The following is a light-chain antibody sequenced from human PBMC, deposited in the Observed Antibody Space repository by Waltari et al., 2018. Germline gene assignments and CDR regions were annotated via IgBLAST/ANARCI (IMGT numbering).Light chain of an antibody. CDR3: CSYAGGSPRWV. Sequence: QSALTQPASVSGSPGQSITISCTESSSDVGSHHFVPWYQQHPGKAPKVMIYEDNKRPAGLSNRFSGSKSGNTASLTISGLQADDEADYYCCSYAGGSPRWVFGGGTKLTVL. J-gene: IGLJ3*02. CDR1: SSDVGSHHF. V-gene: IGLV2-23*01. CDR2: EDN.